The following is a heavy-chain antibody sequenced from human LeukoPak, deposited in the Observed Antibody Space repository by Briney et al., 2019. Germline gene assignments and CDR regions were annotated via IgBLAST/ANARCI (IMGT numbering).Heavy chain of an antibody. CDR3: ARGPHPGNNYYYYMDV. CDR2: INHSGST. CDR1: GGSFSGYY. D-gene: IGHD1-1*01. V-gene: IGHV4-34*01. J-gene: IGHJ6*03. Sequence: SETLSLTCAVYGGSFSGYYWSWIRQPPGKGLEWIGEINHSGSTNYNPSLKSRATISVDTSKKQFSLKLRSVTAADTAVYYCARGPHPGNNYYYYMDVWGKGTTVTASS.